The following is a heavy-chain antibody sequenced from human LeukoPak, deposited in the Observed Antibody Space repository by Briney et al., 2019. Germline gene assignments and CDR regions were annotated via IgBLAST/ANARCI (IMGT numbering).Heavy chain of an antibody. D-gene: IGHD2-2*01. J-gene: IGHJ4*02. V-gene: IGHV3-30*18. Sequence: PGGSLRLSCAASGFTFRNYVIHWVRQAPGKGLEWVAVISYDGGNKYYADSVKGRFTISRDNSKNTLYLQMNSLRAEDTAVYYCAKDMGDVVVPAAIGYWGQGTLVTVSS. CDR2: ISYDGGNK. CDR3: AKDMGDVVVPAAIGY. CDR1: GFTFRNYV.